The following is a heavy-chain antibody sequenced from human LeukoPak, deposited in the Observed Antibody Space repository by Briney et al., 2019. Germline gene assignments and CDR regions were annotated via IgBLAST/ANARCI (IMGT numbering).Heavy chain of an antibody. J-gene: IGHJ4*02. CDR1: GYTFSSYG. D-gene: IGHD6-6*01. CDR2: ISPLSGNT. V-gene: IGHV1-18*01. Sequence: ASVRVSCKASGYTFSSYGINWVRQALGQGLEWMGWISPLSGNTDYAQNFQGRVTMTTDTSSSTAYMELRSLRSDDTAIYYCARDYLAAPAYWGQGTLVTVSS. CDR3: ARDYLAAPAY.